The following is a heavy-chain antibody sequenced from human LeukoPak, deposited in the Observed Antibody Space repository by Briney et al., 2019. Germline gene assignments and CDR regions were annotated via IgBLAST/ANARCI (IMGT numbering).Heavy chain of an antibody. CDR1: GGSISSYY. Sequence: NPSETLSLTCTVSGGSISSYYWSWIRQPAGKGLEWIGRVYNSESINYNPSLKSRVTMSIDTSENQFSLKLNSVTAADTAVYYCARDRSSSYTRDWFDPWGQGALVTVSS. V-gene: IGHV4-4*07. CDR3: ARDRSSSYTRDWFDP. CDR2: VYNSESI. D-gene: IGHD6-13*01. J-gene: IGHJ5*02.